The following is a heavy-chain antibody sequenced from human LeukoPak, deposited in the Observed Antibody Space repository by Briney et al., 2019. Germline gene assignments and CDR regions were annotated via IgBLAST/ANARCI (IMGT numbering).Heavy chain of an antibody. Sequence: SETLSLTCTVSGGSISSSSYYWGWIRQPPGKGLEWIGSIYYSGSTYYNPSLKSRVTISVDTSKNQFSLKLSSVTAADTAVYYCARGPYSSSWLVFDYWGQGTLVTVSS. J-gene: IGHJ4*02. CDR2: IYYSGST. D-gene: IGHD6-13*01. V-gene: IGHV4-39*07. CDR1: GGSISSSSYY. CDR3: ARGPYSSSWLVFDY.